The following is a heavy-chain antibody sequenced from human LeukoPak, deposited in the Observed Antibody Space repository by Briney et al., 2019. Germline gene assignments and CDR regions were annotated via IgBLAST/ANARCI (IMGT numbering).Heavy chain of an antibody. V-gene: IGHV3-7*01. D-gene: IGHD5-24*01. Sequence: SGGSLRLSCEASGFTFNSHWMNWVRQAPGKGLEWVANIKKDGSEKYYVDSVKGRFTISRDNTKTTLYLEMNSLRAEDTAVYYCAREGRDGNNLVLSFDSWGQGILVTVSS. CDR3: AREGRDGNNLVLSFDS. CDR1: GFTFNSHW. J-gene: IGHJ4*02. CDR2: IKKDGSEK.